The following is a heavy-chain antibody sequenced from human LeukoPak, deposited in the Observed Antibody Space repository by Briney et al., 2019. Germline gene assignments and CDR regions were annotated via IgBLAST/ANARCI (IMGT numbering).Heavy chain of an antibody. CDR1: GGSISSSSYY. Sequence: SETLSLTCTVSGGSISSSSYYWGWIRQPPGKGLEWIGSIYYSGSTYYNPSLKSRVTISVDTSKNQFSLKLSSVTAADTAVYYCARLRLVGATSYYFDYWGQGTLVTVSS. CDR3: ARLRLVGATSYYFDY. J-gene: IGHJ4*02. CDR2: IYYSGST. D-gene: IGHD1-26*01. V-gene: IGHV4-39*07.